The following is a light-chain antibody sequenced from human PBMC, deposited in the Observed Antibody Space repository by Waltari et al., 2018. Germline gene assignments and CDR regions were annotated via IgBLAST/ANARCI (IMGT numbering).Light chain of an antibody. CDR2: SND. Sequence: QSVLTQPPSASGTPGQRVTISCSGSRFNIRSNAVNWYQQLPGTAPKHLIYSNDQRPSGVPDRFSGSKSGTSASLAISGLQSEDEADYYCAAWDDSLNGHWVFGGGTKLTVL. CDR1: RFNIRSNA. V-gene: IGLV1-44*01. CDR3: AAWDDSLNGHWV. J-gene: IGLJ3*02.